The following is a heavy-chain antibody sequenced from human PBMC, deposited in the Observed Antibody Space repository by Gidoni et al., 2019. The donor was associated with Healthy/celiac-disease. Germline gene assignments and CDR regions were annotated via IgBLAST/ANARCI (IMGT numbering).Heavy chain of an antibody. V-gene: IGHV4-39*01. CDR2: IYYSGST. Sequence: QLQLQESGPGLVKPSETLSLTCTVSGGSISSSSYYWGWIRQPPGKGLEWIGSIYYSGSTYYNPSLKSRVTISVDTSKNQFSLKLSSVTAADTAVYYCASLLLWFGELRYYGMDVWGQGTTVTVSS. CDR3: ASLLLWFGELRYYGMDV. J-gene: IGHJ6*02. CDR1: GGSISSSSYY. D-gene: IGHD3-10*01.